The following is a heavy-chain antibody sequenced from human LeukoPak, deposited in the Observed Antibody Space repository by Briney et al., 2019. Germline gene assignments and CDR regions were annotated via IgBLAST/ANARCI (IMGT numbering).Heavy chain of an antibody. V-gene: IGHV4-61*02. D-gene: IGHD6-19*01. J-gene: IGHJ4*02. CDR3: ARDLVAVAGTEYYLDY. Sequence: PSETLSLTCTVSGGSNSRGSYYWSWIRQPAGKGLEWIGRIYISGSTIYNPSLKSRGAISVDTSKNQFSLKLSSVTAADTAVYYCARDLVAVAGTEYYLDYWGQGTLVTVSS. CDR2: IYISGST. CDR1: GGSNSRGSYY.